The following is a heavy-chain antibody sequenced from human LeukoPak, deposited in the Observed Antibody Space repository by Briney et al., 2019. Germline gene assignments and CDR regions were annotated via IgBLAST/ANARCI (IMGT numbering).Heavy chain of an antibody. J-gene: IGHJ4*02. Sequence: PGGSLRLSCAASGFTLRSSAMSWVRQAPGKELEWVSAISGDGGTISYAASVRGRFTISRDNAKNTLFLQMSSLRAGDTALYYCAKELYGNPSGYWGQGTRVTVSS. CDR3: AKELYGNPSGY. CDR2: ISGDGGTI. D-gene: IGHD2-8*01. V-gene: IGHV3-23*01. CDR1: GFTLRSSA.